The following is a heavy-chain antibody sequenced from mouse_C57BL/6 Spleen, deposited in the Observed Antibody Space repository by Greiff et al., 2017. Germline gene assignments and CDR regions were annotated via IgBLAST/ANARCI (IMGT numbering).Heavy chain of an antibody. Sequence: EVKLQESGAELVKPGASVKLSCTASGFNITDYYMHWVKQRTEQGLEWIGRLDPEDGETKYAPKFQGKATITATTSSNTAYRQLSSLTSEDTAVYYCANLITTGLYYFDYWGQGTTLTVSS. J-gene: IGHJ2*01. D-gene: IGHD1-1*01. CDR1: GFNITDYY. CDR3: ANLITTGLYYFDY. V-gene: IGHV14-2*01. CDR2: LDPEDGET.